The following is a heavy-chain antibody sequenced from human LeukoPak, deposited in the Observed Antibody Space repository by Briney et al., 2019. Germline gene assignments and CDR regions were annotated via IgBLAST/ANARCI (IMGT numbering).Heavy chain of an antibody. CDR1: GFTFSSYS. CDR3: ARGTYCSSTSCYHFDY. Sequence: PGGSLRLSCAASGFTFSSYSMNWVRQAPGKGLEWVSSISSSSSYIYYADSVKGRFTISRDNAKNSLYLRMNSLRAEDTAVYYCARGTYCSSTSCYHFDYWGQGTLVTVSS. CDR2: ISSSSSYI. V-gene: IGHV3-21*01. J-gene: IGHJ4*02. D-gene: IGHD2-2*01.